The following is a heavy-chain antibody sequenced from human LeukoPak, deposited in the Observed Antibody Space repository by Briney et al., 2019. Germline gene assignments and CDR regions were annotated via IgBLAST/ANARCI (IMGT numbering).Heavy chain of an antibody. D-gene: IGHD3-16*01. Sequence: PGGSLRLSCAASGFTFSSYAMHWVRQAPGKGLEWVAVISYDGSNKYYADSVKGRFTISRDNSKNTLYLQMNSLRVEDTAVYHCAKQLWDGDYWGQGTLVTVSS. J-gene: IGHJ4*02. CDR3: AKQLWDGDY. CDR2: ISYDGSNK. CDR1: GFTFSSYA. V-gene: IGHV3-30-3*01.